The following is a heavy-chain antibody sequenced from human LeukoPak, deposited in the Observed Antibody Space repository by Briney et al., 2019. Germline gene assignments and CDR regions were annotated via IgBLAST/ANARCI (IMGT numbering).Heavy chain of an antibody. CDR2: IYYSGST. Sequence: SETLSPTCTVSGGSISSYYWSWIRQPPGKGLEWIGYIYYSGSTNYNPSLESRVTISVDTSKNQFSLKLSSVTAADTAVYYCARSYCGGDCYSFDYWGQGTLVTVSS. V-gene: IGHV4-59*01. CDR3: ARSYCGGDCYSFDY. J-gene: IGHJ4*02. D-gene: IGHD2-21*02. CDR1: GGSISSYY.